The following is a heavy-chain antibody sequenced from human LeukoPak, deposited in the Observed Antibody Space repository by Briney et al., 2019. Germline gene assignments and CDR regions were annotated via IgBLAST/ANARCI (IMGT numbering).Heavy chain of an antibody. CDR1: GGSISSSSYY. V-gene: IGHV4-39*07. Sequence: SETLSLTCPVSGGSISSSSYYWGWIRQPPGKGLEWIGRIYTSGSTNYNPSLKSRVTMSVDTSKNQFSLKLSSVTAADTAVYYCARHWRYYGSGSYYNRIDPWGQGTLVTVSS. J-gene: IGHJ5*02. CDR2: IYTSGST. CDR3: ARHWRYYGSGSYYNRIDP. D-gene: IGHD3-10*01.